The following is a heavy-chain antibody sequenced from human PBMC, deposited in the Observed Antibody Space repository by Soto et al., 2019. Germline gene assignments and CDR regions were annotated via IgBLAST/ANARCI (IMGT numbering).Heavy chain of an antibody. J-gene: IGHJ4*02. CDR2: INTYKGNI. CDR3: ARERGGYKHFDY. V-gene: IGHV1-18*01. Sequence: QVQLVQSGAEVKKPGASVRVSCKSSGYTFTDYGITWVRQAPGQGLEWMGWINTYKGNINYAQRLQGRFTMTTDTSTSTAYMELRSLTSDDTAVYSCARERGGYKHFDYWGQGALVTVSS. CDR1: GYTFTDYG. D-gene: IGHD1-26*01.